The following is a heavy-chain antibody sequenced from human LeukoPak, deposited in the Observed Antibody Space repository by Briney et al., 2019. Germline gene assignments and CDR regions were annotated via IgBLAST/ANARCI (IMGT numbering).Heavy chain of an antibody. Sequence: GGSLRLSCAASGFTVSSNYMSWVRQAPGKGLEWVSVIYSGGTTYYADSVKGRFTISRDSSKNTLYLQMNSLRAEDTAVYYCAKVSGGGLYYDGMDVWGQGTTVTVSS. CDR2: IYSGGTT. CDR1: GFTVSSNY. V-gene: IGHV3-53*01. D-gene: IGHD1-14*01. J-gene: IGHJ6*02. CDR3: AKVSGGGLYYDGMDV.